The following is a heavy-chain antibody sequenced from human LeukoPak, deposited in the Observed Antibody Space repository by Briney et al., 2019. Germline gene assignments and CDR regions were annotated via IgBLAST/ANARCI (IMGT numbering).Heavy chain of an antibody. D-gene: IGHD6-13*01. CDR1: GYTFTSYA. J-gene: IGHJ1*01. CDR2: INTNTGNP. Sequence: ASVKVSCKASGYTFTSYAMNWVRQAPGQGPEWMGWINTNTGNPTYAQGFTGRFVFSLDTSVSTAYLQISSLKAEDSAVYYCARNGGYSSNWVEYFQHWGQGTLVTVSS. CDR3: ARNGGYSSNWVEYFQH. V-gene: IGHV7-4-1*02.